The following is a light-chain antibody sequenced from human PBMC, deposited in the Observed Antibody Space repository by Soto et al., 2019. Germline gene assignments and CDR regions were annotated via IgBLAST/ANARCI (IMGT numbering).Light chain of an antibody. CDR2: GAS. CDR3: QQYYNWPYP. V-gene: IGKV3-15*01. CDR1: QSVSSN. J-gene: IGKJ2*01. Sequence: EKVMTQSPATLSVSPEERATLSCRASQSVSSNLAWYQQKPGQAPRLLIYGASTRATGIPARFSGSGSGTEFTLTISSLQYEDFEVYYGQQYYNWPYPFGQGTKLEIK.